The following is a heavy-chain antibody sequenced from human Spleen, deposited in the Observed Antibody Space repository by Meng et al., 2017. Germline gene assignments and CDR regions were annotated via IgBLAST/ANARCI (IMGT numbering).Heavy chain of an antibody. Sequence: QVHMVNVGHEMKKPGASVNVSGEAYGYTLSSDGFSWVRQDPGQGLEWLGWINVYNGKTDYALKFQDRVTMTTDTFTNTAYMELRSLRSDDTAVYYCATRGNPYLNCWGQGTLVTVSS. J-gene: IGHJ4*02. CDR3: ATRGNPYLNC. V-gene: IGHV1-18*01. CDR1: GYTLSSDG. CDR2: INVYNGKT.